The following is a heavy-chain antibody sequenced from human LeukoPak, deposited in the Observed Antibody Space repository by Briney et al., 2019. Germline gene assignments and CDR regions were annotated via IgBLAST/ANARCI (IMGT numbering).Heavy chain of an antibody. J-gene: IGHJ6*03. D-gene: IGHD1-26*01. CDR1: GFTFSSYA. V-gene: IGHV3-64*01. CDR3: ARDSGSYYYYYYYMDV. CDR2: ISSNGGST. Sequence: GGSLRLSCAASGFTFSSYAMHWVRQAPGKGLEYVSAISSNGGSTYYANSVKGRFTISRDNSKNTLYLQMGSLRAEDMAVYYCARDSGSYYYYYYYMDVWGKGTTVTISS.